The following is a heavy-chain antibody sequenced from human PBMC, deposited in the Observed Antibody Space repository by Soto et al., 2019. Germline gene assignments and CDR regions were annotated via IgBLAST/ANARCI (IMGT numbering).Heavy chain of an antibody. V-gene: IGHV4-61*08. D-gene: IGHD2-21*02. CDR3: ARDLWGYCGTDCYPLDV. CDR1: GGSISSGGYY. J-gene: IGHJ6*02. CDR2: IYYTGST. Sequence: SETLSLTCTVSGGSISSGGYYWTWIRQHPGKGLEWIGYIYYTGSTVYNPSFKSRVTISVDTSKNQFSLKLNSVTAADTAVYYCARDLWGYCGTDCYPLDVWGQGTTVTVSS.